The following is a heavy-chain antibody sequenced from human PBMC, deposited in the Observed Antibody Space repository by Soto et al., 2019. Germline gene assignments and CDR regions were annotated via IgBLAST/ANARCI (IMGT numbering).Heavy chain of an antibody. CDR2: ISWDGGST. CDR1: GFTFDDYT. CDR3: AKDIQTISGDYYYGMDV. J-gene: IGHJ6*02. Sequence: GGSLRLSCAASGFTFDDYTMHWVRQAPGKGLEWVSLISWDGGSTYYADSVKGRFTISRDNSKNSLYLQMNSLRTEDTALYYCAKDIQTISGDYYYGMDVWGQGTTVTVYS. D-gene: IGHD3-3*02. V-gene: IGHV3-43*01.